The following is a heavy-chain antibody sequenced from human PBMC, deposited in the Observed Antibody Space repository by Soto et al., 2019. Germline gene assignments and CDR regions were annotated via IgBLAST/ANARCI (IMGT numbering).Heavy chain of an antibody. J-gene: IGHJ4*02. D-gene: IGHD2-15*01. CDR2: IYYSGST. CDR3: GGGAQYAGRGGYYFDS. V-gene: IGHV4-30-4*03. Sequence: QVQLQESGPGLVKPSQTLSLTCTVSGGSISSNDYCWSWIRQNPGKGLEWIGYIYYSGSTYHNPSLKGGVTIAGDTSKKQSSRKLSSVTAGDRAVYYGGGGAQYAGRGGYYFDSGGKGALVTVPS. CDR1: GGSISSNDYC.